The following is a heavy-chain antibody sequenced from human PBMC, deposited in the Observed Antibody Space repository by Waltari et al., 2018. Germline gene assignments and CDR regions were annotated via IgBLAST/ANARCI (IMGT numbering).Heavy chain of an antibody. CDR2: IYPGDSDT. CDR3: ARGGLGYCSSTSCPAPFDY. CDR1: GYSFTSYW. Sequence: EVQLVQSGAEVKKPGESLKISCKGSGYSFTSYWIGWVRQMPGTGLEWMGIIYPGDSDTRYSPSFQGQVTISADKSISTAYLQWSSLKASDTAMYYCARGGLGYCSSTSCPAPFDYWGQGTLVTVSS. D-gene: IGHD2-2*01. J-gene: IGHJ4*02. V-gene: IGHV5-51*01.